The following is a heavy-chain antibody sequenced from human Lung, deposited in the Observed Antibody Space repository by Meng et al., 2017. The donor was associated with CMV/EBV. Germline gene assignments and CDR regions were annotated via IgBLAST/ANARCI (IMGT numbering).Heavy chain of an antibody. J-gene: IGHJ4*02. CDR3: ARDQIRGVVGARPRGPGDL. V-gene: IGHV3-21*01. CDR1: GFTSSGYS. CDR2: ITSRSSNT. D-gene: IGHD1-26*01. Sequence: GGSXRLXXVASGFTSSGYSMNWVRQTPGKGLEWVSSITSRSSNTYYSDSVKGRFTISRDNAKNSLYLQMNSLRDEDTAVYYCARDQIRGVVGARPRGPGDLWGQGTXVTVSS.